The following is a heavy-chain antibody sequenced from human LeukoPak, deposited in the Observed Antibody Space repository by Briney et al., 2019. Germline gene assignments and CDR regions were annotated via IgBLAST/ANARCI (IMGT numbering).Heavy chain of an antibody. CDR3: ARLIYYDSSGYLDY. Sequence: SETLSLTCAVYGGSFSSYYWSWIRQPPGKGLEWIGKINYRGSTNYNPSLKSRVTISVDMSKNQFSLKLSSVIAADTAVYYCARLIYYDSSGYLDYWGQGSLVTVSS. V-gene: IGHV4-34*01. D-gene: IGHD3-22*01. J-gene: IGHJ4*02. CDR2: INYRGST. CDR1: GGSFSSYY.